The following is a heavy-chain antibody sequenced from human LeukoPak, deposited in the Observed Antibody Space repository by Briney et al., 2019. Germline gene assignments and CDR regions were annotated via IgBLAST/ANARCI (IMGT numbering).Heavy chain of an antibody. CDR3: ARGLIPRYSSSWLPSWFDP. CDR1: GGSISSGDYY. D-gene: IGHD6-13*01. Sequence: SQTLSLTCTVSGGSISSGDYYWSWIRQPPGKGLEWIGYIYYSGSTYYNPSLKSRVTISVDTSKNQFSLKLSSVTAADTAVYYCARGLIPRYSSSWLPSWFDPWGQGTLVTVSS. J-gene: IGHJ5*02. CDR2: IYYSGST. V-gene: IGHV4-30-4*01.